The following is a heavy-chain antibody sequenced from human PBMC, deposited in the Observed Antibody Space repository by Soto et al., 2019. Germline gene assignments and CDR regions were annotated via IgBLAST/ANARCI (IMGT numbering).Heavy chain of an antibody. J-gene: IGHJ4*02. Sequence: SETLSLTCTVSGGSISSSSYYWGWIRQPPGKGLEWIGSIYYSGSTYYNPSLKSRVTISVDTSKNQFSLKLSSVTAADTAVYYCARGITMVRGVIISIDDYFDYWGQGTLVTVSS. V-gene: IGHV4-39*01. D-gene: IGHD3-10*01. CDR3: ARGITMVRGVIISIDDYFDY. CDR1: GGSISSSSYY. CDR2: IYYSGST.